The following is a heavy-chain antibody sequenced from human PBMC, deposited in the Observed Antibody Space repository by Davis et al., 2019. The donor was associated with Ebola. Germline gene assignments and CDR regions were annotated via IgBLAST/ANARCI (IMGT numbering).Heavy chain of an antibody. J-gene: IGHJ5*02. CDR2: INPSGGST. V-gene: IGHV1-46*01. CDR1: GYTFTGYY. D-gene: IGHD2-2*01. Sequence: ASVKVSCKASGYTFTGYYMHWVRQAPGQGLEWMGIINPSGGSTSYAQKFQGRVTITADESTSTAYMELSSLRSEDTAVYYCARDSMIVVVPAAIEASWFDPWGQGTLVTVSS. CDR3: ARDSMIVVVPAAIEASWFDP.